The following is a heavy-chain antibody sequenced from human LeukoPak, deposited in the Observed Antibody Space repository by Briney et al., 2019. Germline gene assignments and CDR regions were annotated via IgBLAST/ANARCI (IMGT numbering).Heavy chain of an antibody. CDR3: AREGRVVRGSYDDWFDH. CDR1: GFAFSIYS. Sequence: PGGSLRLSCAASGFAFSIYSMSWVRQAPGKGPEWVSYISGSSSAIYYADSVKGQFIISRDNAKNSLYLQMTSLRAEDTAVYYCAREGRVVRGSYDDWFDHWGQGTLVTVSS. D-gene: IGHD1-26*01. CDR2: ISGSSSAI. J-gene: IGHJ5*02. V-gene: IGHV3-48*01.